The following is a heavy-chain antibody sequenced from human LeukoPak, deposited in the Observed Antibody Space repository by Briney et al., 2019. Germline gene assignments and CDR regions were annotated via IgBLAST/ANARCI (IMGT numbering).Heavy chain of an antibody. J-gene: IGHJ4*02. CDR1: GGSVINTNW. CDR3: AREGGFYRPLDY. Sequence: SETLSLTCGVSGGSVINTNWWTWVRQPPGEGLEWIGEVHLDGRTNYNPSLESRLTMSVDVSEDQVSLKLTSVTAADPAVYYCAREGGFYRPLDYSGQGTLVTVSS. CDR2: VHLDGRT. V-gene: IGHV4-4*02. D-gene: IGHD3-3*01.